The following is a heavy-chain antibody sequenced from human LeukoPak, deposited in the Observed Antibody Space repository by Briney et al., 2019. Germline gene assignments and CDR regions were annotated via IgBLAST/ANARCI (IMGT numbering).Heavy chain of an antibody. J-gene: IGHJ4*02. CDR2: INEDGTTI. CDR3: VRDFGGSRDY. V-gene: IGHV3-74*01. D-gene: IGHD3-10*01. CDR1: GFTVSSYW. Sequence: HAGGSLRLSCAASGFTVSSYWMHWVRQAPGKGLVWVSRINEDGTTINYADSVKGRFTISRDNAKNTLYLQMDSLRAEDTAVYYCVRDFGGSRDYWGPGTLVIVSS.